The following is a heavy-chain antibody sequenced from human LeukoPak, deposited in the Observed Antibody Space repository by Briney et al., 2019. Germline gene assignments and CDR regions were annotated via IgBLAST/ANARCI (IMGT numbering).Heavy chain of an antibody. CDR3: ARDGALVVVTPSNVDY. J-gene: IGHJ4*02. D-gene: IGHD3-22*01. CDR2: INPSGGST. Sequence: ASVKVSCKASGYTFASYYMHWVRQAPGQGLEWLGIINPSGGSTIYAQKFQGRVTITRDTSTSTVYMELSSLRSEDTAVYCCARDGALVVVTPSNVDYWGQGTLVTVSS. V-gene: IGHV1-46*01. CDR1: GYTFASYY.